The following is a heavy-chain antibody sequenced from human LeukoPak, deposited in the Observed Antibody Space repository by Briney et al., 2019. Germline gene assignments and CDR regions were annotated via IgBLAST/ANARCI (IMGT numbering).Heavy chain of an antibody. CDR2: ISSDGRNE. J-gene: IGHJ4*02. D-gene: IGHD2-8*01. Sequence: GTSLRLSCAASGFMFSSYGMHWVRQAPGKGLEWVAVISSDGRNEKYPDSMKGRFTISRDNSRNTLFLQINTLGTEDTAVYYCATDKYCTRTDCLHGRFYFDYWGQGTLAIVSS. CDR3: ATDKYCTRTDCLHGRFYFDY. V-gene: IGHV3-30*04. CDR1: GFMFSSYG.